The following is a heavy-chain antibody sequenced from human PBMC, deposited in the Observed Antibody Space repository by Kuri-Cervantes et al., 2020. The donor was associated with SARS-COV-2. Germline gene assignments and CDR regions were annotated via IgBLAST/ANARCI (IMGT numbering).Heavy chain of an antibody. Sequence: GSLRLSCTVSGGSISSYYWSWIRQPPGKGLEWIGYIYYSGSTNYNPSLKSRVTISVDTSKNQFSLKLSSVTAADTAVYYCARGGSLLDWGSDYYYYMDVWGKGTTVTVSS. J-gene: IGHJ6*03. CDR3: ARGGSLLDWGSDYYYYMDV. D-gene: IGHD7-27*01. CDR2: IYYSGST. CDR1: GGSISSYY. V-gene: IGHV4-59*01.